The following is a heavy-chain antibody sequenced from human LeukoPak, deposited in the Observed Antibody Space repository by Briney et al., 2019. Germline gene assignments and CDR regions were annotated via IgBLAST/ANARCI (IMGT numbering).Heavy chain of an antibody. D-gene: IGHD3-22*01. CDR1: GGSISSYY. CDR2: IYYSGRT. CDR3: ARVQKGSGYYYDY. Sequence: SETLSLTCTVSGGSISSYYWSWIRQPPGKGLEWIGYIYYSGRTNYNPPLKSRVTISVDTSKNQFSLKLSSVTAADTAVYYCARVQKGSGYYYDYWGQGTLVTVSS. J-gene: IGHJ4*02. V-gene: IGHV4-59*01.